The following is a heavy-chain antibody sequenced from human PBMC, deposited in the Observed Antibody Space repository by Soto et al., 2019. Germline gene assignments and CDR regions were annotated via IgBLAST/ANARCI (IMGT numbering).Heavy chain of an antibody. V-gene: IGHV1-18*01. Sequence: GASVKVSCKASGYTFASYGLSWVRQAPGQGLEWMGWIGAYDGDTNYAQKFQSRVSLTTDISTNTGYMELRGLRPDDTAVYYCARDYYYGSGGYFEDYFDPWG. CDR3: ARDYYYGSGGYFEDYFDP. J-gene: IGHJ5*02. D-gene: IGHD3-22*01. CDR2: IGAYDGDT. CDR1: GYTFASYG.